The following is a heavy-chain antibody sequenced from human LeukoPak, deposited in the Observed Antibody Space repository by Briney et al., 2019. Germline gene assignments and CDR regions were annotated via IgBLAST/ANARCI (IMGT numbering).Heavy chain of an antibody. Sequence: PGGSLRLSCAASGFTFDDYTMHWVRQAPGKGLEWVSLISWDGGSTYYADSVKGRFTISRDKSKNSLYLQMNSLRTEDTALYYCAKDHLRGYFDYWGQGTLVTVSS. CDR1: GFTFDDYT. D-gene: IGHD3-3*02. V-gene: IGHV3-43*01. J-gene: IGHJ4*02. CDR2: ISWDGGST. CDR3: AKDHLRGYFDY.